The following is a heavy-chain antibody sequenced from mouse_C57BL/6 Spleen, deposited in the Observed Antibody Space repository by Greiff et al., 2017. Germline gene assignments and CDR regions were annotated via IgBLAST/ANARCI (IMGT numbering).Heavy chain of an antibody. V-gene: IGHV1-18*01. CDR1: GYTFTDYN. CDR2: INPNNGGT. D-gene: IGHD2-4*01. Sequence: VQLQQSGPELVKPGASVKIPCKASGYTFTDYNMDWVKQSHGKSLEWIGDINPNNGGTLYNQQLKGKATLTVDKPSSTAYMQLSSLTSEDAAVYYCAISGDYDWVDYWGQGTTLTVSS. CDR3: AISGDYDWVDY. J-gene: IGHJ2*01.